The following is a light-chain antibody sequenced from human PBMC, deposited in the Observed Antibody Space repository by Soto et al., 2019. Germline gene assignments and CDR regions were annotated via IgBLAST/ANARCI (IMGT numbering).Light chain of an antibody. Sequence: EIVMTQSPATLSVSPGERATLSCRASQSVSSNLAWYKQKPGQAPRLLIYGASTRATGIPARFSGSGSGTKFTLTIISLQSEDFAVYYCQQYNNWWTFGQGTKVDIK. V-gene: IGKV3-15*01. J-gene: IGKJ1*01. CDR3: QQYNNWWT. CDR1: QSVSSN. CDR2: GAS.